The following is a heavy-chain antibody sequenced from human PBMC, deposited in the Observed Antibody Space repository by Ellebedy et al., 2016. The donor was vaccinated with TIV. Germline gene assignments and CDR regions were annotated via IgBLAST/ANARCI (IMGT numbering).Heavy chain of an antibody. J-gene: IGHJ4*02. V-gene: IGHV4-34*01. D-gene: IGHD3-10*01. CDR3: ARRGTYYYGSGSSGDY. CDR2: INHSGSI. CDR1: GGSFSGYY. Sequence: MPSETLSLTCAVYGGSFSGYYWSWIRQPPGKGLEWIGEINHSGSINYNPSLKSRVTISVDTSKNQFSLKLSSVTAADTAVYYCARRGTYYYGSGSSGDYWGQGTLVTVSS.